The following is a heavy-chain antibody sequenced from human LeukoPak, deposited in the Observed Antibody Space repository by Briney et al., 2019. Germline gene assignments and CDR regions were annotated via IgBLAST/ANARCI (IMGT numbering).Heavy chain of an antibody. J-gene: IGHJ4*02. CDR3: ARVPGSFDY. D-gene: IGHD3-10*01. CDR2: INPNSGAT. CDR1: GYSFTAYY. V-gene: IGHV1-2*02. Sequence: ASVKVSCKTSGYSFTAYYIHWVRQAPGQGLELMGWINPNSGATNYAQKFQGRVTMIRDTSISTVYMDLNRLTSDDTAVYYCARVPGSFDYWGQGTLVTVSS.